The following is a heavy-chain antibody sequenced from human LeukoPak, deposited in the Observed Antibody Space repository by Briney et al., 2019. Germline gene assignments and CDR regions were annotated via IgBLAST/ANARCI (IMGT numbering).Heavy chain of an antibody. Sequence: SETLSLTCTVSGGSISSYYWSWIRQPPGKGLEWIGYIYYSGSTNYNPSLKSRVTISVDTSRNQFSLKLSSVTAADTAVYYCARADCSGGSCHFDYWGQGTLVTVSS. CDR2: IYYSGST. V-gene: IGHV4-59*12. CDR3: ARADCSGGSCHFDY. CDR1: GGSISSYY. J-gene: IGHJ4*02. D-gene: IGHD2-15*01.